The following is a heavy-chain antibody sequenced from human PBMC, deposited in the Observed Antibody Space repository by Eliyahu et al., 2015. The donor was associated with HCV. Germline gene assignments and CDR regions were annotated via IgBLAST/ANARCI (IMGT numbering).Heavy chain of an antibody. D-gene: IGHD1-26*01. Sequence: QVQLVQSGAEVKKPGASVKVSCKASGYTFTSYGISWVRQAPGQGLEWMGWISAYNGNTNYAQKLQGRVTMTTDTSTSTAYMELRSMRSDDTAVYYCARDHSGSYYGYYYGMDVWGQGTTVTVSS. V-gene: IGHV1-18*04. CDR1: GYTFTSYG. CDR2: ISAYNGNT. CDR3: ARDHSGSYYGYYYGMDV. J-gene: IGHJ6*02.